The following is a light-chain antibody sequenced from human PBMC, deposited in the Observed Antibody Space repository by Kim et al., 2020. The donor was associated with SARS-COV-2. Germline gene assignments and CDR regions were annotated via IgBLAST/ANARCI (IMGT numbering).Light chain of an antibody. V-gene: IGLV4-69*01. J-gene: IGLJ7*01. CDR3: QTWGTGIAV. Sequence: ASVKLTCTLSSGHSSYAIAWHQQQPEKGPRYLMNLNSDGSHSKGDGIPDRFSGSSSGAERYLTISSLQSEDEADYYCQTWGTGIAVFGGGTQLTVL. CDR2: LNSDGSH. CDR1: SGHSSYA.